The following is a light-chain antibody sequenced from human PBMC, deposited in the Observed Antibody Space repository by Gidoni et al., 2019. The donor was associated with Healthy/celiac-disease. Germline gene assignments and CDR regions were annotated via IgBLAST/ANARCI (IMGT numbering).Light chain of an antibody. CDR1: SSNIGAGYD. CDR3: QSYDSSLSGSAV. CDR2: GNS. J-gene: IGLJ2*01. V-gene: IGLV1-40*01. Sequence: QSVLTQPPPVSGAPGQRVTISCTGRSSNIGAGYDVHWYQQLPGTAPKLLIYGNSNRPSGVPDRFSGSKSGTSASLAITGLQAEDEADYYCQSYDSSLSGSAVFGGGTKLTVL.